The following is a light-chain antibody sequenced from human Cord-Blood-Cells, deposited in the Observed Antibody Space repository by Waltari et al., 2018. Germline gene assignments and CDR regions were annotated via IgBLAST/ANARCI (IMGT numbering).Light chain of an antibody. CDR3: CSYAGSYTVV. V-gene: IGLV2-11*01. CDR2: DVS. Sequence: QSALTQPRSVSGSPGQSVTISCTGTSSDVGGYNYVSWYQQHPGKAPKLMIDDVSKRPSGVPERFSGSKSGNTASLTISGLQAEDEADYYCCSYAGSYTVVFGGGTKLTVL. CDR1: SSDVGGYNY. J-gene: IGLJ2*01.